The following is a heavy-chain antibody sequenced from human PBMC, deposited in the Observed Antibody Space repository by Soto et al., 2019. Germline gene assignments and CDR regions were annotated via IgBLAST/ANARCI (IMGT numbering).Heavy chain of an antibody. CDR1: GFTFSGNA. Sequence: QVQLVESGGGVAQPGRSLRLSCTVSGFTFSGNAMHWVRQAPGKGLEWVTQIWYDGSNKYYAESVKGRFTISRDNSKNTLYLQMNSLRVVDTAVYYCARDGQGLAPYALDVWGQGTSVTVSS. J-gene: IGHJ6*02. D-gene: IGHD6-19*01. CDR3: ARDGQGLAPYALDV. V-gene: IGHV3-33*01. CDR2: IWYDGSNK.